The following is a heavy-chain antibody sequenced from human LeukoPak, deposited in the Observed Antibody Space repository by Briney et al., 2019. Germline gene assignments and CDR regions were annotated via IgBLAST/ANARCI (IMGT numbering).Heavy chain of an antibody. CDR2: IGSSGGGI. CDR1: GFTFSAYT. V-gene: IGHV3-23*01. CDR3: AIDPNWGTHS. D-gene: IGHD7-27*01. Sequence: GGSLRLSCAASGFTFSAYTMYWVRHPPGKRLEWVSIIGSSGGGIHYADSVKGRFTISRDNSKNALYLQMNSLRVEDTAVYYCAIDPNWGTHSWGQGVLVTVSS. J-gene: IGHJ4*02.